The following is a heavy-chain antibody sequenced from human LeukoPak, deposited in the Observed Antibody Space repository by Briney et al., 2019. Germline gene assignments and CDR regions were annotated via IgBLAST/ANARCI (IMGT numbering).Heavy chain of an antibody. CDR2: ITWDGGST. Sequence: HPGGSLRLSCAASGFTFDDYTMHWVRQAPGKGLEWVSLITWDGGSTYYADSVKGRFTISRDNSKNSLYLQMNSLRTEDTALYYCAKGKNTGSYLSNVDYWGQGTLVTVSS. J-gene: IGHJ4*02. CDR3: AKGKNTGSYLSNVDY. V-gene: IGHV3-43*01. D-gene: IGHD3-10*01. CDR1: GFTFDDYT.